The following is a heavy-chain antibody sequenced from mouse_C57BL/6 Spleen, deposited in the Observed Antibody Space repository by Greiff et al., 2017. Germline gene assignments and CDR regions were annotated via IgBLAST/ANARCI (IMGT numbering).Heavy chain of an antibody. J-gene: IGHJ1*03. CDR3: ARTKPDWYFDV. Sequence: QVQLQQSGAELVKPGASVKISCKASGYAFSSYWMNWVKQGPGKGLEWIGQIYPGDGDTNYNGKFKGKATLTADKSSSTAYMQLSSLTSEDSAVYFCARTKPDWYFDVWGTGTTVTVSS. V-gene: IGHV1-80*01. D-gene: IGHD1-3*01. CDR2: IYPGDGDT. CDR1: GYAFSSYW.